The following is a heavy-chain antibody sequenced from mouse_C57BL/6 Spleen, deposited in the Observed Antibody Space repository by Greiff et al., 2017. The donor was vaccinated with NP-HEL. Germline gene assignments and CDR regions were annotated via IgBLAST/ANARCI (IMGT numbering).Heavy chain of an antibody. CDR2: ISYSGST. CDR3: ARAFYYSYAMDY. Sequence: VQLKESGPGMVKPSQSLSLTCTVTGYSITSGYDWHWIRHFPGNILEWMGFISYSGSTNYNASLKSRISITHDTSKNHFFLKLNSVTTEDTATYYCARAFYYSYAMDYWGQGTSVTVSS. J-gene: IGHJ4*01. CDR1: GYSITSGYD. D-gene: IGHD2-1*01. V-gene: IGHV3-1*01.